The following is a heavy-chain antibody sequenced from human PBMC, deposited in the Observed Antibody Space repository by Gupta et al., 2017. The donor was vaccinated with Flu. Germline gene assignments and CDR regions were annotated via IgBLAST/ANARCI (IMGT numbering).Heavy chain of an antibody. D-gene: IGHD1-26*01. CDR2: VDPEDGET. CDR3: ATAVYWDSPPWPEKYYYYYYGMDV. Sequence: GLVDPEDGETIYAEKFQGRVTITADTSTDTAYMELSSLRSEDTAVYYCATAVYWDSPPWPEKYYYYYYGMDVWGQGTTVTVSS. V-gene: IGHV1-69-2*01. J-gene: IGHJ6*02.